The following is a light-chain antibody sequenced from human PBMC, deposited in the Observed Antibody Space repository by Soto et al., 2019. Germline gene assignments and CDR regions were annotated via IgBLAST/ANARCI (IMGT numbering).Light chain of an antibody. CDR2: EVS. CDR1: SSHVGGYSY. CDR3: GSYASSDTYV. J-gene: IGLJ1*01. Sequence: QSAVTQPPSASGSPGQSVTISCTGTSSHVGGYSYVSWYQQHPGKAPKLMIYEVSKRPSGVPDRFSGSKSGNTASLTVSGLQAEDEADYYCGSYASSDTYVFGTGTKVTVL. V-gene: IGLV2-8*01.